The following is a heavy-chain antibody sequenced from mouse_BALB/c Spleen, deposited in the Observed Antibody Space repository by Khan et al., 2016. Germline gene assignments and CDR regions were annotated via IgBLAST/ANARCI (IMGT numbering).Heavy chain of an antibody. Sequence: EVQLQESGPGLVKPSQSLSLTCTVTGYSITSDSAWNWIRQFPGNKLEWMGYISYSGCTYYNPSLKSRISITRATSKNQFFLQLNSVTSEDTATYYCARGDGGFAYWGQGTLVTVSA. J-gene: IGHJ3*01. CDR1: GYSITSDSA. V-gene: IGHV3-2*02. D-gene: IGHD2-3*01. CDR2: ISYSGCT. CDR3: ARGDGGFAY.